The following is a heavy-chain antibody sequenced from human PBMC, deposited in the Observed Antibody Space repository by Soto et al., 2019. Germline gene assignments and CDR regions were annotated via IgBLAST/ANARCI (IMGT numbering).Heavy chain of an antibody. CDR3: ARGRASGSYYLLDY. CDR2: INPNSGNI. Sequence: SVKVSFKASGETFRTYDINWVRQATGHGLEWMGWINPNSGNIGYAQRFQGRVTMTRDTAIRTAYMEVSSLRSDDTAVYYCARGRASGSYYLLDYWGQGTLVTVSS. J-gene: IGHJ4*02. V-gene: IGHV1-8*01. CDR1: GETFRTYD. D-gene: IGHD3-10*01.